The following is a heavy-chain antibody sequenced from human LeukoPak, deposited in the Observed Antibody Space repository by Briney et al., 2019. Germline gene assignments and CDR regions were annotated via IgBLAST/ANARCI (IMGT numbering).Heavy chain of an antibody. CDR2: IIPIFGTA. J-gene: IGHJ5*02. V-gene: IGHV1-69*05. CDR1: GGTFSSYA. Sequence: SVTVSCKASGGTFSSYAISWVRQAPGQGLEWMGRIIPIFGTANYAQKFQGRVTITTDESTSTAYMELSSLRSEDTAVYYCARGGEYDFWSGYINWFDPWGQGTLVTVSS. D-gene: IGHD3-3*01. CDR3: ARGGEYDFWSGYINWFDP.